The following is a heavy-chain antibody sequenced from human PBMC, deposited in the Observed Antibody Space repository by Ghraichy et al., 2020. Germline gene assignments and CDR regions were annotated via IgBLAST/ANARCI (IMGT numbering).Heavy chain of an antibody. D-gene: IGHD2-21*02. CDR3: ARDRTYCGGDCYPRHWFDP. Sequence: GGSLRLSCAASGFTFSSYSMNWVRQAPGKGLEWVSSISSSSSYIYYADSVKGRFTISRDNAKNSLYLQMNSLRAEDTAVYYCARDRTYCGGDCYPRHWFDPWGQGTLVTVSS. CDR2: ISSSSSYI. J-gene: IGHJ5*02. V-gene: IGHV3-21*01. CDR1: GFTFSSYS.